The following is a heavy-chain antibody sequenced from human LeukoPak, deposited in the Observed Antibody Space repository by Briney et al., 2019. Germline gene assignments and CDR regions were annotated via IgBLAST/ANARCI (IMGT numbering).Heavy chain of an antibody. V-gene: IGHV3-7*01. CDR2: IKQDGSEK. J-gene: IGHJ3*02. D-gene: IGHD1-26*01. Sequence: GGSLRLSCAASGFTFSSYWMSWVRQAPGKGLEWVANIKQDGSEKYYVDSVKGRFTISRDNAKNSLYLQMNSLRAEDTAVYYCARDRGGGSYESFDIWGQGTMVTVSS. CDR1: GFTFSSYW. CDR3: ARDRGGGSYESFDI.